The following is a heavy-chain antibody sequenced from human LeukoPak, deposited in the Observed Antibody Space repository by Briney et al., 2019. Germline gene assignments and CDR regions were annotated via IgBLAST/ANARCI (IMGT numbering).Heavy chain of an antibody. CDR2: ISNKPQSYAT. CDR3: TRVGPSTVVDY. D-gene: IGHD1-26*01. CDR1: GFTFSDSA. V-gene: IGHV3-73*01. J-gene: IGHJ4*02. Sequence: GGSLRLSCAASGFTFSDSAIHWVRQASGKGLEWVGRISNKPQSYATAYDESLKGRFTISRDDSKNTAYLQMSSLKIEDTAVYYCTRVGPSTVVDYWGQGTQVTVSS.